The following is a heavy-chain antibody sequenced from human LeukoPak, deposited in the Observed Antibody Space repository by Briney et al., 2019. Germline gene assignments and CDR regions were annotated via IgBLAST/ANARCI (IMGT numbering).Heavy chain of an antibody. CDR3: ARDVCGGDCYSLGGNWFDP. J-gene: IGHJ5*02. CDR2: ISSSSYI. Sequence: PGGSLRLSCAASGFTFSSYWVHWVRQAPGKGLEWVSSISSSSYIYYADSVKGRFTSSRDNAKNSLYLQMNSLRAEDTAVYYCARDVCGGDCYSLGGNWFDPWGQGTLVTVSS. CDR1: GFTFSSYW. V-gene: IGHV3-21*01. D-gene: IGHD2-21*02.